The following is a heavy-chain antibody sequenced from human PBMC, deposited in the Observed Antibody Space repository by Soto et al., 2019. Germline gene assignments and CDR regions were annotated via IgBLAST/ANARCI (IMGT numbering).Heavy chain of an antibody. D-gene: IGHD3-16*01. J-gene: IGHJ4*02. V-gene: IGHV4-59*01. Sequence: QVQLQESGPGLVKPSETLSLTCTVSGGSISSYYWSWIRQPPGKGLEWIGYIYDSGTTGYNPSLKSRVTISLDTSKNQFSLKLTSVTAADTAVYFCARGGVTTIVDYWGQGTLVTVSS. CDR1: GGSISSYY. CDR3: ARGGVTTIVDY. CDR2: IYDSGTT.